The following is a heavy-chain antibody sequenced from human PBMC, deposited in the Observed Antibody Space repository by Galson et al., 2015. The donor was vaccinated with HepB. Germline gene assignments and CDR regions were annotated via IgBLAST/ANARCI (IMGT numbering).Heavy chain of an antibody. J-gene: IGHJ6*02. CDR3: ARERIAVAGTGVDGMDV. D-gene: IGHD6-19*01. Sequence: SVKVSCKASGYTFTGYYMHWVRQAPGQGLEWMGWINPNSGGTNYAQKFQGWVTMTRDTSISTAYMELSRLRSDDTAVYYCARERIAVAGTGVDGMDVWGQGTTVTVSS. V-gene: IGHV1-2*04. CDR1: GYTFTGYY. CDR2: INPNSGGT.